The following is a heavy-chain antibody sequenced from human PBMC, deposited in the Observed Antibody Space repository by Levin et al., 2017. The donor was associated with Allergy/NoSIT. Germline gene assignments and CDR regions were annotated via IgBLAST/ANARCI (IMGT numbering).Heavy chain of an antibody. V-gene: IGHV3-23*01. CDR3: AASGRDTALVFLDY. CDR1: GFTFRNYA. Sequence: PGGSLRLSCAASGFTFRNYAMSWVRQAPGKGLEWVSTVSGSGGSTFYADSVKGRFTISRDNSKNTLYLQMHSLTAADTAVYYCAASGRDTALVFLDYWGQGTLVTVSS. J-gene: IGHJ4*02. D-gene: IGHD5-18*01. CDR2: VSGSGGST.